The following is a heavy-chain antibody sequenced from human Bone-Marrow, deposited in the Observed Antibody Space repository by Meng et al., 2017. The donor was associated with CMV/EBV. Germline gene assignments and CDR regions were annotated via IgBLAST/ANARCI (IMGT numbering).Heavy chain of an antibody. CDR3: ATQNTARGPHFDY. D-gene: IGHD5-18*01. Sequence: ASVKVSCKASGYTFTSYGISWVRQAPGHGLEWMGWISAYNGNTNYAQKLQGRDTMTEDTSTDTAYMELSSLRSEDKAVSYCATQNTARGPHFDYWAKGTLVTVSS. J-gene: IGHJ4*02. CDR1: GYTFTSYG. CDR2: ISAYNGNT. V-gene: IGHV1-18*01.